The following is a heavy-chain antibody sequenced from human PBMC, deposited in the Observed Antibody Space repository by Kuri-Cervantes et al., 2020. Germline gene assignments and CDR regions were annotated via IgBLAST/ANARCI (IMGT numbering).Heavy chain of an antibody. V-gene: IGHV4-4*07. Sequence: SETLSLTCVVFGYSISSGYYWSWIRQPAGKGLEWIGRIYTSGSTNYNPSLKSRVTISVDKSKNQFSLKLSSVTAADTAVYYCARDRSPGPNAFDIWGQGTMVTVSS. CDR2: IYTSGST. CDR3: ARDRSPGPNAFDI. CDR1: GYSISSGYY. J-gene: IGHJ3*02.